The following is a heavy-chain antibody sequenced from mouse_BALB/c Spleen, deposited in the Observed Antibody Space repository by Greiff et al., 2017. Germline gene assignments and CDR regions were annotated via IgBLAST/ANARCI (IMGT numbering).Heavy chain of an antibody. CDR3: ARCYDYAMDY. CDR1: GFTFSSFG. Sequence: QLVESGGGLVQPGGSRKLSCAASGFTFSSFGMHWVRQAPEKGLEWVAYISSGSSTIYYADTVKGRFTISRDNPKNTLFLQMTSLRSEDTAMYYCARCYDYAMDYWGQGTSVTVSS. J-gene: IGHJ4*01. V-gene: IGHV5-17*02. CDR2: ISSGSSTI. D-gene: IGHD1-3*01.